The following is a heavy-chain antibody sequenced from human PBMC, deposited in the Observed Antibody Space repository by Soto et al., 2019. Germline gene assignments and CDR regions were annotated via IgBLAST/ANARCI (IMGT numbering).Heavy chain of an antibody. CDR2: INPNSGGT. Sequence: ASVKVSCKASGCTFTGYYMHWVRQAPGQGLEWMGWINPNSGGTNYAQKFQGWVTMARDTSISTAYMELSRLRSDDTAVYYCARGVTMVRGVIKDYYYGMDVWGQGTTVTVSS. D-gene: IGHD3-10*01. CDR1: GCTFTGYY. V-gene: IGHV1-2*04. CDR3: ARGVTMVRGVIKDYYYGMDV. J-gene: IGHJ6*02.